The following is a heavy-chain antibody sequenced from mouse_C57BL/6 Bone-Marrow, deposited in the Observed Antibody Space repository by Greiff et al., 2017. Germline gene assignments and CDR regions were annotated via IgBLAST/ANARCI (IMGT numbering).Heavy chain of an antibody. CDR2: INSDGGST. D-gene: IGHD1-1*01. J-gene: IGHJ3*01. CDR3: ARQEGYYGSSYPFAY. V-gene: IGHV5-2*01. CDR1: EYEFPSHD. Sequence: DVMLVESGGGLVQPGESLKLSCESNEYEFPSHDMSWVRKTPEKRLELVAAINSDGGSTYYPDTMERRFIISRDNTKKTLYLQMSSLRSEDTALYYCARQEGYYGSSYPFAYWGQGTLVTVSA.